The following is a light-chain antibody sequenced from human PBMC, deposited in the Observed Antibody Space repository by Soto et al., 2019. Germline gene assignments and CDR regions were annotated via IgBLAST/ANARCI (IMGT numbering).Light chain of an antibody. J-gene: IGKJ1*01. CDR2: GAS. CDR1: QSVSSSY. V-gene: IGKV3-20*01. Sequence: EIVLTQPPCTLDLSPWGRATVSCMASQSVSSSYLAWYQQKPGQAPRLLIYGASSRATGIPDRFSGSGSGTDFTLTISRLEPEDFAVYYCQQYGSSTPWTFGQGTKVDIK. CDR3: QQYGSSTPWT.